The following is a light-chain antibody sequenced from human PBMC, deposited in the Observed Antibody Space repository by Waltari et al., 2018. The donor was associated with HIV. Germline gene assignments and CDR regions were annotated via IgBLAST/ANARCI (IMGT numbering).Light chain of an antibody. CDR3: SSYTGSSAWV. Sequence: QSALTQPASVSGSPGQSITISCTGTSSDVGGYNYVSWYQQHPGKAPKRMISEVSNRPSGVSNRFSGAKSGNTASLTISGLQAEDEADYYCSSYTGSSAWVFGGGTKLTVL. CDR1: SSDVGGYNY. V-gene: IGLV2-14*01. CDR2: EVS. J-gene: IGLJ3*02.